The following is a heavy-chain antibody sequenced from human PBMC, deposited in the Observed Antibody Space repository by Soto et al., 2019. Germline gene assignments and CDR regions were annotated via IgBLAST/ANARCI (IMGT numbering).Heavy chain of an antibody. CDR1: GGSISSYY. V-gene: IGHV4-59*08. CDR3: ARLAPKEVDILTGWWFDP. J-gene: IGHJ5*02. D-gene: IGHD3-9*01. CDR2: IYYSGST. Sequence: QVQLQESGPGLVKPSETLSLTCTVSGGSISSYYWSWIRQPPGKGLEWIGYIYYSGSTNYNPSLKSRVTISVDTSKNQFSLKLSSVTAADTAVYYCARLAPKEVDILTGWWFDPWGQGTLVTVSS.